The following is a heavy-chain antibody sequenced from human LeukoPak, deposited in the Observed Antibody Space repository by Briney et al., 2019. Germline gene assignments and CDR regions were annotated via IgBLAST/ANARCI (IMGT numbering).Heavy chain of an antibody. CDR2: IIPIFGTA. J-gene: IGHJ4*02. CDR1: GGTFSSYA. CDR3: ARKGLAYYDSSGYYYGGEFDY. D-gene: IGHD3-22*01. Sequence: SVKVSCKASGGTFSSYAISWVQQAPGQGLEWMGGIIPIFGTANYAQKFQGRVTITTDESTSTAYMELSSLRSEDTAVYYCARKGLAYYDSSGYYYGGEFDYWGQGTLVTVSS. V-gene: IGHV1-69*05.